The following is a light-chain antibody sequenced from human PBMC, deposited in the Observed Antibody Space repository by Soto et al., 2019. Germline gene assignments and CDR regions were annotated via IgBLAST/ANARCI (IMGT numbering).Light chain of an antibody. CDR2: VGTGGIVG. CDR3: GADHGSGSNVV. J-gene: IGLJ2*01. Sequence: QSVLTQPPSASASLGASVTLTCTLSSGYNNYRVGWYQQRPGKGPRFVMRVGTGGIVGCKGDGIPDRFSVLGSGLNRYLTIKNIQEEDESDYHCGADHGSGSNVVFGGGTKPTVL. CDR1: SGYNNYR. V-gene: IGLV9-49*01.